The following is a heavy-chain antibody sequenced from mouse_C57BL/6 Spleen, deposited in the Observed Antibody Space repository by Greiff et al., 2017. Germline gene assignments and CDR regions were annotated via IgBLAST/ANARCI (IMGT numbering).Heavy chain of an antibody. J-gene: IGHJ3*01. CDR3: TRGGIVSYVSFAY. D-gene: IGHD2-5*01. CDR2: IDPEDGDT. Sequence: VQLQQSGAELVRPGASVKLSCTASGFNIKDYYMHWVKQRPEQGLEWIGRIDPEDGDTEYAPKFQGKATMTADTSSNTAYQQLSSLTSEDTAVYYYTRGGIVSYVSFAYWRQAALVTVFA. V-gene: IGHV14-1*01. CDR1: GFNIKDYY.